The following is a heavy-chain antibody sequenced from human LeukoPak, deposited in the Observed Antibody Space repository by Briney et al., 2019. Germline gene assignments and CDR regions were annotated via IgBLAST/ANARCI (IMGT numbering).Heavy chain of an antibody. J-gene: IGHJ4*02. Sequence: GESLKISCKGSGYSFTSYWIGRVRQMPGKGLEWMGIIYPGDSDTRYSPSFQGQVTLSADKSISTAYLQWSSLKASDTAMYYCASGYCSGGRCPGGFGYWGQGTLVTVSS. V-gene: IGHV5-51*01. CDR3: ASGYCSGGRCPGGFGY. CDR1: GYSFTSYW. D-gene: IGHD2-15*01. CDR2: IYPGDSDT.